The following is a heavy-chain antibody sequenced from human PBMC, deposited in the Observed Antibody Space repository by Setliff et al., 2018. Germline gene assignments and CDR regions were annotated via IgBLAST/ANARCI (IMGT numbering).Heavy chain of an antibody. CDR2: IIPILGIA. Sequence: PRPPVKVSCKASGGTFSSYAISWVRQAPGQGLEWMGGIIPILGIANYAQKFQGRVTITADESTSTAYMELSSLRSEDTAVYYCARSVSTGPTPFYWYFDLWGRGTLVTVSS. J-gene: IGHJ2*01. CDR1: GGTFSSYA. CDR3: ARSVSTGPTPFYWYFDL. D-gene: IGHD1-1*01. V-gene: IGHV1-69*10.